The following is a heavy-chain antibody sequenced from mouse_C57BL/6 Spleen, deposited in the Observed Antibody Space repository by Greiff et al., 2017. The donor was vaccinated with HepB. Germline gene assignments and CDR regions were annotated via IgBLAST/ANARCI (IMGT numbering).Heavy chain of an antibody. J-gene: IGHJ2*01. CDR1: GYTFTDYE. Sequence: QVQLQQSGAELVRPGASVTLSCKASGYTFTDYEMHWVKQTPVHGLEWIGAIDPETGGPAYNQKFKGKAILTADKSSSTAYMELRSLTSEDSAVYYCTRTRGNFDYWGQGTTLTVSS. V-gene: IGHV1-15*01. CDR3: TRTRGNFDY. CDR2: IDPETGGP.